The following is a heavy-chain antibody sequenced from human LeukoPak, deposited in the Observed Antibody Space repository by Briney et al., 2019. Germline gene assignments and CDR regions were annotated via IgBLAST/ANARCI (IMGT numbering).Heavy chain of an antibody. CDR1: GGSISSYY. D-gene: IGHD5-12*01. CDR3: ARESSGYDYYYYYYMDV. V-gene: IGHV4-4*07. Sequence: SETLSLTCTVSGGSISSYYWSWIRQPAGKGLEWIGRIYTSGSTNYNPSLKSRVTMSVDTSKNQFSLKLSSVTAADTAVYYCARESSGYDYYYYYYMDVWGKGTTVTVSS. J-gene: IGHJ6*03. CDR2: IYTSGST.